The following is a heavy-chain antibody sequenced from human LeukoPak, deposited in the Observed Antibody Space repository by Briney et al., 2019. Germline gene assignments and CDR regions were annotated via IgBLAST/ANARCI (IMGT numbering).Heavy chain of an antibody. CDR2: ISSSSSTI. V-gene: IGHV3-48*01. Sequence: GGSLRLSCAASGFTFSSNSMNWVRQAPGKGLEWVSYISSSSSTIYYADSVKGRFTISRDNAKNSLYLQMNGLRAEDTAVYYCARDSRDSSGYWDFDYWGQGTLVTVSS. CDR1: GFTFSSNS. CDR3: ARDSRDSSGYWDFDY. D-gene: IGHD3-22*01. J-gene: IGHJ4*02.